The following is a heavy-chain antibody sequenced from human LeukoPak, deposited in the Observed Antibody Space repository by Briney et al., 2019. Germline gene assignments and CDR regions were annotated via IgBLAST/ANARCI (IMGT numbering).Heavy chain of an antibody. J-gene: IGHJ6*02. CDR2: INPNSGGT. CDR3: ARGGVVVVPAALYGMDV. V-gene: IGHV1-2*02. Sequence: ASVKVSCKASGYTFTGYYMHWVRQAPGQGLEWMGWINPNSGGTNYAQKFQGRVTMTRDTSISTAYMELSRLRSDDTAVYYCARGGVVVVPAALYGMDVWGQGTTVTVSS. D-gene: IGHD2-2*01. CDR1: GYTFTGYY.